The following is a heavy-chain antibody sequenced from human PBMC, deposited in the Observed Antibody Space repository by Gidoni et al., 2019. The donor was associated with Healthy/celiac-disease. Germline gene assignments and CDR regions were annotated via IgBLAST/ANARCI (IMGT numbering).Heavy chain of an antibody. CDR1: GGSFSGYY. D-gene: IGHD1-26*01. CDR2: INHSGST. Sequence: QVQLQQWGAGLLKPSETLSLTCAVYGGSFSGYYWRWIRQPPGKGLEWIGEINHSGSTNYNPSLKSRVTISVDTSKNQFSLKLSSVTAADTAVYYCARGRVGATFDAFDIWGQGTMVTVSS. J-gene: IGHJ3*02. V-gene: IGHV4-34*01. CDR3: ARGRVGATFDAFDI.